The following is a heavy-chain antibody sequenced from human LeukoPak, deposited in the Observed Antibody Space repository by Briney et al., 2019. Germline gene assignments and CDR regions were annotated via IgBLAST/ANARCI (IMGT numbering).Heavy chain of an antibody. CDR3: ARDSSTRGYFDY. D-gene: IGHD6-13*01. V-gene: IGHV3-33*01. J-gene: IGHJ4*02. Sequence: TGGSLRLSCAASGFTFSSYGTHWVRQAPGKGLEWVAVIWYDGSNKYYADSVKGRFTISRDNSKNTLYLQMNSLRAEDTAVYYCARDSSTRGYFDYWGQGTLVTVSS. CDR1: GFTFSSYG. CDR2: IWYDGSNK.